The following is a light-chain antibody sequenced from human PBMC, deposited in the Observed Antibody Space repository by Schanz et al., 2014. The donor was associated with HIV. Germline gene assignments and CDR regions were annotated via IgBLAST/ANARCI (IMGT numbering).Light chain of an antibody. J-gene: IGLJ2*01. CDR3: SSYTSSSTVV. V-gene: IGLV2-14*03. CDR2: DVT. Sequence: QSALTQPASVSGSPGQSITISCTGTSSDVGADNSVSWYQQHPGRAPRLLVYDVTYRPSGVSNRFSGSKSGNTASLTISGLQAEDEADYYCSSYTSSSTVVFGGGTKLTVL. CDR1: SSDVGADNS.